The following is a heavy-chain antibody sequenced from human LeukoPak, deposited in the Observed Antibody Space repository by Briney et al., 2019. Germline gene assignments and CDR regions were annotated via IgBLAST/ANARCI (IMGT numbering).Heavy chain of an antibody. Sequence: SQTLSLTCTVSSGSISSGVYYWSWIRQPPGKGLEWIGYIYHSGSTYYNPSLKSRVTISVDRSKNQFSLKLSSVTAADTAVYYCARDSKQLGLRHDYWGQGTLVTVSS. CDR2: IYHSGST. V-gene: IGHV4-30-2*01. D-gene: IGHD6-6*01. J-gene: IGHJ4*02. CDR3: ARDSKQLGLRHDY. CDR1: SGSISSGVYY.